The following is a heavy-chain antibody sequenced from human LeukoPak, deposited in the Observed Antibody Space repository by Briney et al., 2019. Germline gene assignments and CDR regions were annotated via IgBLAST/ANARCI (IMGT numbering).Heavy chain of an antibody. J-gene: IGHJ3*02. CDR3: VTDLTIGWYAFDI. CDR2: ISSSSSYI. V-gene: IGHV3-21*01. D-gene: IGHD6-19*01. Sequence: GGSLRLSCAASGFTFNSYSMNWVRQAPGKGLEWVSSISSSSSYIYYADSVKGRFTISRDNAKNSLYLQMNSLRAEDTAVYYCVTDLTIGWYAFDIWGQGTMVTVSS. CDR1: GFTFNSYS.